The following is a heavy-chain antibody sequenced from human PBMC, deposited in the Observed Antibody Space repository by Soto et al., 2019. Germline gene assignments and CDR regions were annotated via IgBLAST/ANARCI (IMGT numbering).Heavy chain of an antibody. CDR3: ANQAGLDDFWSGYYPSGMDV. V-gene: IGHV3-30*18. J-gene: IGHJ6*02. CDR1: GFTFSSYG. D-gene: IGHD3-3*01. Sequence: GGSLRLSCAASGFTFSSYGMHWVRQAPGKGLEWVAVISYDGSNKYYADSVKGRFTISRDNSKNTLYLQMNSLRAEDTAVYYCANQAGLDDFWSGYYPSGMDVWGQGTTVTVSS. CDR2: ISYDGSNK.